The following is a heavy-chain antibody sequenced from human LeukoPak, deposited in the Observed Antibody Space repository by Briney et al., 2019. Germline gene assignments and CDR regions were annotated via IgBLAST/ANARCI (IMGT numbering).Heavy chain of an antibody. Sequence: GGSLRLSCAASGFTFSSYGMHWVRQAPGKGLEWVAFIRYDGSNKYYADSVKGRFTISRDNSKNTLYLQMNSLRVEDTAIYYCARDTGSGYDYFSYYFDYWGQGTLVTVSS. D-gene: IGHD5-12*01. CDR3: ARDTGSGYDYFSYYFDY. CDR1: GFTFSSYG. V-gene: IGHV3-30*02. J-gene: IGHJ4*02. CDR2: IRYDGSNK.